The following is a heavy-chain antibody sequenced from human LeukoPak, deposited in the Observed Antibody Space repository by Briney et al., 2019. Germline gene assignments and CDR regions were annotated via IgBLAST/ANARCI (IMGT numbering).Heavy chain of an antibody. CDR3: AKDKAPLAATLDY. Sequence: GGSLRLSCAASGFTFYDYAMHWVRHAPGKGVEWGSGISWNSGSIDYADSVKGRFTISRDNAKNSLYLQMSSLRAEDTALYYCAKDKAPLAATLDYWGQGTLVTVSS. CDR1: GFTFYDYA. V-gene: IGHV3-9*01. CDR2: ISWNSGSI. D-gene: IGHD2-15*01. J-gene: IGHJ4*02.